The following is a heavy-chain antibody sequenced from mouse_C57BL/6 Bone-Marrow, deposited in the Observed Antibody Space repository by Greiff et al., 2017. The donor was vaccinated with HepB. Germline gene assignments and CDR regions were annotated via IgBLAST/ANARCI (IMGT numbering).Heavy chain of an antibody. CDR3: ARGGSSYPWYFDV. J-gene: IGHJ1*03. D-gene: IGHD1-1*01. CDR2: INYDGSST. V-gene: IGHV5-16*01. Sequence: VESEGGLVQPGSSMKLSCTASGFTFSDYYMAWVRQVPEKGLEWVANINYDGSSTYYLDSLKSRFIISRDNAKNILYLQMSSLKSEDTATYYCARGGSSYPWYFDVWGTGTTVTVSS. CDR1: GFTFSDYY.